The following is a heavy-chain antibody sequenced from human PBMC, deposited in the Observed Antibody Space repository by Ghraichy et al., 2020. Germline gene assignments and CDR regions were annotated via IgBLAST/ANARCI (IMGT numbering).Heavy chain of an antibody. CDR3: ARDGTQAVNFDY. CDR1: GFTFSSYG. Sequence: GGSLRLSCAASGFTFSSYGIHWVRQAPGKGLEWVAVIWYDGSNKYYADSVKDRFTISRDNSKNTLYLQMNSLRAEDTAVYYCARDGTQAVNFDYWGQGTLVTVSS. D-gene: IGHD1-26*01. V-gene: IGHV3-33*01. J-gene: IGHJ4*02. CDR2: IWYDGSNK.